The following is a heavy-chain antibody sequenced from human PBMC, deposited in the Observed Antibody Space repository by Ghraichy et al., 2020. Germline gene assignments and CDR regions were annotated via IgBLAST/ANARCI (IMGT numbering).Heavy chain of an antibody. D-gene: IGHD2-2*01. CDR2: ISGSGGST. CDR1: GFTFSSYA. V-gene: IGHV3-23*01. Sequence: GGSLRLSCAASGFTFSSYAMSWVRQAPGKGLEWVSAISGSGGSTYYADSVKGRFTISRDNSKNTLYLQMNSLRAEDTAVYYCAKGLVVPAANRISRYYYGMDLWGQGTTATVSS. CDR3: AKGLVVPAANRISRYYYGMDL. J-gene: IGHJ6*02.